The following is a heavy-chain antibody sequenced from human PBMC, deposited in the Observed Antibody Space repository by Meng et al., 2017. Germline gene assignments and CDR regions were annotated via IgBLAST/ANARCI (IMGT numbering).Heavy chain of an antibody. CDR1: GGSFSGYY. CDR2: INHSGST. CDR3: ARGRWRGNRFDP. D-gene: IGHD3-10*01. Sequence: QVQLQQWGAGLLKPSEPLSLPCAVYGGSFSGYYWSWIRQPPGKGLEWIGEINHSGSTNYNPSLKSRVTISVDTSKNQFSLKLSSVTAADTAVYYCARGRWRGNRFDPWGQGTLVTVSS. V-gene: IGHV4-34*01. J-gene: IGHJ5*02.